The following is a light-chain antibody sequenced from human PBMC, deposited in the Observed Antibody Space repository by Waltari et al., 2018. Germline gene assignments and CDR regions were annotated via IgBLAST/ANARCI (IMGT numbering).Light chain of an antibody. V-gene: IGKV1-5*03. Sequence: DIQMTQSPSTLSASVGDRVTITGRARQSLSNWLAWYQHKPGKAPKVLIYKASTLESGGPSRFSGSGSGTEFTLTISSLQPDDFATYYCQQYRNLWTFGQGTKVEIK. J-gene: IGKJ1*01. CDR2: KAS. CDR3: QQYRNLWT. CDR1: QSLSNW.